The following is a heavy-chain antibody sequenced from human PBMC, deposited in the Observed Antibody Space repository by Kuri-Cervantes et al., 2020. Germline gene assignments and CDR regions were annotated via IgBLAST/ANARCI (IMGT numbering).Heavy chain of an antibody. J-gene: IGHJ6*02. CDR2: ISYDGSNK. CDR1: GLTFSSYA. D-gene: IGHD3-3*01. V-gene: IGHV3-30-3*01. Sequence: GGSLRLSCAASGLTFSSYAMHWVRQAPGKGLEWVAVISYDGSNKYYADSVKGRFTISRDNSKNTLYLKMNSLRAEDTSVYYCARDYDFWSGEPEAYYCMDVWGQGTTVTVSS. CDR3: ARDYDFWSGEPEAYYCMDV.